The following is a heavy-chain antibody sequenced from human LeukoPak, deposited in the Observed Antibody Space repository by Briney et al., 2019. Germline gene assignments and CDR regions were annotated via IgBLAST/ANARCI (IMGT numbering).Heavy chain of an antibody. V-gene: IGHV3-23*01. CDR1: APSSSSYS. D-gene: IGHD3-3*01. CDR2: TSDSGGST. J-gene: IGHJ4*02. CDR3: AKGGWGFWSGYNY. Sequence: SRRLASAPAAPSSSSYSMSCDRPAPGDVREWDSDTSDSGGSTYFADSVKGRFTISRDNSKNTLYLQMNSLRTEDTAVYYCAKGGWGFWSGYNYWGQGTLVAVSS.